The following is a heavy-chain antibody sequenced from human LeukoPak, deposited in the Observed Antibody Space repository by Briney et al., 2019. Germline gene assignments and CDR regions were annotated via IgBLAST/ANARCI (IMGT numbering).Heavy chain of an antibody. D-gene: IGHD4-17*01. V-gene: IGHV1-2*02. CDR1: GYTFTGYY. CDR2: INPNSGGT. CDR3: ARGGDYGGYLAAFDI. J-gene: IGHJ3*02. Sequence: ASVKVSCKASGYTFTGYYMHWVRQAPGQGLEWMGWINPNSGGTNYAQKFQGRVTMTRDASISTAYMELSSLRSEDTAVYYCARGGDYGGYLAAFDIWGQGTMVTVSP.